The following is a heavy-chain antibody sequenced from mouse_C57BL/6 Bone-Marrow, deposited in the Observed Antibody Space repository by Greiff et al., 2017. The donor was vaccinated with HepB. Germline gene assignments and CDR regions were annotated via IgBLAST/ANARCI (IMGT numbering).Heavy chain of an antibody. Sequence: QVQLQQPGAELVKPGASVKLSCKASGYTFTSYWMHWVKQRPGRGLEWIGRIDPNSGGTKYNEKFKSKVTLTVDKASSTIYMQLSSLTSEDSAVYYCSREWDSYNALDYGYQGNSVTVTS. CDR1: GYTFTSYW. CDR3: SREWDSYNALDY. V-gene: IGHV1-72*01. CDR2: IDPNSGGT. J-gene: IGHJ4*01. D-gene: IGHD4-1*01.